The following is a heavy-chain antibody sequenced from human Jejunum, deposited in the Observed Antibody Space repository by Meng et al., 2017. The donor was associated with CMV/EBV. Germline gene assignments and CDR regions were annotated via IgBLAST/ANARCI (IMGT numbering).Heavy chain of an antibody. V-gene: IGHV3-9*01. CDR3: ARQTDYSNAIDY. J-gene: IGHJ4*02. CDR2: SSWDSVHI. Sequence: SGFSFRAYAMHWVRQAPGKGLERVSGSSWDSVHIGYADSVKGRFTISRDNGKNSLFLQMNSLRPEDTGLYYCARQTDYSNAIDYWGQGTLVTVSS. CDR1: GFSFRAYA. D-gene: IGHD4-11*01.